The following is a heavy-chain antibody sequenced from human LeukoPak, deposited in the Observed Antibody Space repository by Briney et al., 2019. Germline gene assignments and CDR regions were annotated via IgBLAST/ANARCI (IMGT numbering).Heavy chain of an antibody. D-gene: IGHD2-15*01. V-gene: IGHV4-34*01. CDR2: INHSGST. CDR3: AREGYCSGGSCDNWFDP. J-gene: IGHJ5*02. Sequence: RSETLSLTCAVYGGSFSGYYWSWIRQPPGKGLEWIGEINHSGSTYYNPSLKSRVTISVDRSKNQFSLNLSSVTAADTAVYYCAREGYCSGGSCDNWFDPWGQGTLVTVSS. CDR1: GGSFSGYY.